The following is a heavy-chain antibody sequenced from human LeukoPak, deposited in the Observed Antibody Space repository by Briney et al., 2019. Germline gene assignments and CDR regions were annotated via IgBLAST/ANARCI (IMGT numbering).Heavy chain of an antibody. J-gene: IGHJ4*02. Sequence: ASVKVSCKASGYTFTGYYIHWVRQAPGQGLEWMGWINPNSGGTNYAQKFQGRVTMTRDTSISTAYMELSRLRSDDTAVYYCAREGAGSPAFDYWGQGTLVTVSS. D-gene: IGHD6-19*01. CDR3: AREGAGSPAFDY. CDR1: GYTFTGYY. V-gene: IGHV1-2*02. CDR2: INPNSGGT.